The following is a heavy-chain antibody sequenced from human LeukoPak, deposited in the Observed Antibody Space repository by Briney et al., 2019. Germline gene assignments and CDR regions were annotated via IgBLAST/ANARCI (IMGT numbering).Heavy chain of an antibody. Sequence: SGGSLRLSCAASGFTFSSYAMSWVRQAPGKGLEWVSAISGSGGSTYYADSVKGRFTISRDNSKNTLCLQMNSLRAEDTAVYYCAKGGNIAAAGIFYYFDYWGQGTPVTVSS. D-gene: IGHD6-13*01. CDR2: ISGSGGST. J-gene: IGHJ4*02. V-gene: IGHV3-23*01. CDR3: AKGGNIAAAGIFYYFDY. CDR1: GFTFSSYA.